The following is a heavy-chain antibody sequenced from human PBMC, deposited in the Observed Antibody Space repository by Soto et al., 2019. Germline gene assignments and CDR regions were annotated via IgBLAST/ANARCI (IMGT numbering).Heavy chain of an antibody. V-gene: IGHV4-34*01. J-gene: IGHJ4*02. D-gene: IGHD1-7*01. Sequence: PSETLSLTCAVYGGSFIGYYLSWIRQPPGKGLEWIGEINHSGSTNYNPSLKSRVTISVDTSKNQFSLKLSSVTAADTAVYYCARDPKKGLGLPLDYWGQGTLVTVSS. CDR1: GGSFIGYY. CDR3: ARDPKKGLGLPLDY. CDR2: INHSGST.